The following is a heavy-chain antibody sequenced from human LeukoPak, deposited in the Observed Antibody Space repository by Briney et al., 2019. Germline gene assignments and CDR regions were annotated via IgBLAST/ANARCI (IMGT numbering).Heavy chain of an antibody. V-gene: IGHV1-46*01. CDR1: GYTFTSYY. D-gene: IGHD6-19*01. J-gene: IGHJ4*02. CDR3: ARARELHSSGWYYFDY. Sequence: GASVKVSCKASGYTFTSYYMHWVRQAPGQGLEWMGIINPSGGSTSYAQKFQGRVTMTRDTSTSTVYMELSSLRSEDTAVYYCARARELHSSGWYYFDYWGQGTLVTVSS. CDR2: INPSGGST.